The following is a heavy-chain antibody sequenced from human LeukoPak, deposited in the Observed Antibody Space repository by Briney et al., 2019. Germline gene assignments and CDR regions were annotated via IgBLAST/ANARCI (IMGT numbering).Heavy chain of an antibody. V-gene: IGHV4-59*10. CDR1: GGSFSGYY. D-gene: IGHD6-6*01. Sequence: SESLPLTCAVYGGSFSGYYWSWIRQHAGKGLECLVCIYTSGSTNYNPSLKSRVTMSVDTSKNQFSLKLSSVTAADTAVYYFARASIAARQLDYWGQGTLVTVSS. CDR3: ARASIAARQLDY. J-gene: IGHJ4*02. CDR2: IYTSGST.